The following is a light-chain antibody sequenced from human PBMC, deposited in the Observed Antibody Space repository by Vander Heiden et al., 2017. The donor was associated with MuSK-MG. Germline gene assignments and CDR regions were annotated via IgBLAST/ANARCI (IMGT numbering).Light chain of an antibody. CDR3: QQYDSAPLT. J-gene: IGKJ3*01. Sequence: DIVMTQSPDSLAVSLGERATINCKSSRNLLYSFINKNLLAWYQQKPGQPPKLLIYWASTRESGVPDRLPGSGSGTDFTLTISSLQAEDVAVYYCQQYDSAPLTFGHGTKVDIK. CDR2: WAS. CDR1: RNLLYSFINKNL. V-gene: IGKV4-1*01.